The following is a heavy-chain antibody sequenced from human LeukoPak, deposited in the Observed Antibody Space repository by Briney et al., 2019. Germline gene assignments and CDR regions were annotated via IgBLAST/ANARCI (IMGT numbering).Heavy chain of an antibody. CDR1: GFTFSNYW. Sequence: GGSLRLSCAASGFTFSNYWMSWVRQAPGKGLEWVANTKQDGSEKYYVDSVKGRFSISRDNAKNSLYLQMNSLRVEDTAVYYCARGRLNAFDIWGQGTMVTVSS. V-gene: IGHV3-7*04. CDR2: TKQDGSEK. J-gene: IGHJ3*02. D-gene: IGHD3-16*01. CDR3: ARGRLNAFDI.